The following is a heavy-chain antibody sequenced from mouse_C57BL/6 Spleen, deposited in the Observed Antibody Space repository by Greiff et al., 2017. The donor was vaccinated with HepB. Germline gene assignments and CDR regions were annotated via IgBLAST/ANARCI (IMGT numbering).Heavy chain of an antibody. CDR1: GYTFTDYY. D-gene: IGHD1-1*01. V-gene: IGHV1-26*01. CDR3: ARSATVVEGDY. Sequence: VQLKQSGPALVKPGASVKISCKASGYTFTDYYMNWVKQSHGKSLEWIGDINPNNGGTSYNQKFKGKATLTVDKSSSTAYMELRSLTSEDSAVYYCARSATVVEGDYWGQGTTLTVSS. CDR2: INPNNGGT. J-gene: IGHJ2*01.